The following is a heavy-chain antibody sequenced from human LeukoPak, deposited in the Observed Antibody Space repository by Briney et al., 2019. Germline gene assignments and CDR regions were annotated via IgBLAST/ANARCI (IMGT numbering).Heavy chain of an antibody. V-gene: IGHV4-4*07. CDR3: ARVTGYMIEDYFDY. CDR2: IYVSGST. CDR1: GGSTSSYY. D-gene: IGHD3-22*01. J-gene: IGHJ4*02. Sequence: PSETLSLTCTVSGGSTSSYYWSWIRQSAGKGLEWIGRIYVSGSTTYNPSLNSRVTMSLDTSKNQFSLRLRSVTAADTAVYYCARVTGYMIEDYFDYWGQGTLVTVSS.